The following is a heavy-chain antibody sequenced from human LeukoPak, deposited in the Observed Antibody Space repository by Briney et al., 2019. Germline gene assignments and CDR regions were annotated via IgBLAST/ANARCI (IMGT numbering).Heavy chain of an antibody. D-gene: IGHD6-19*01. Sequence: ALVKVSCKASGYTFTRYGISWMRQAPGQGLEWMGWISAYNGNTNYAQKLQGRVTMTTDTSTSTAYMELRSLRSDDTAVYYCARDRSSSGWSDYFDYWGQGTLLTVSS. CDR3: ARDRSSSGWSDYFDY. J-gene: IGHJ4*02. CDR2: ISAYNGNT. V-gene: IGHV1-18*01. CDR1: GYTFTRYG.